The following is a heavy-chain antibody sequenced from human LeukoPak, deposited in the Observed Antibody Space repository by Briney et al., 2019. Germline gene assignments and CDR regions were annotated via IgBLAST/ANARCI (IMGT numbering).Heavy chain of an antibody. Sequence: SQTLSLTCTVSGGSFSSGIYYWSWIRQPPGKGLEWIGYIYYSGSTNYNPSLKSRVTISVDTSKNQFSLKLSSVTAADTAVYYCARSGRGYYYDSSGYYYFDYWGQGTLVTVSS. D-gene: IGHD3-22*01. CDR3: ARSGRGYYYDSSGYYYFDY. CDR2: IYYSGST. V-gene: IGHV4-61*01. J-gene: IGHJ4*02. CDR1: GGSFSSGIYY.